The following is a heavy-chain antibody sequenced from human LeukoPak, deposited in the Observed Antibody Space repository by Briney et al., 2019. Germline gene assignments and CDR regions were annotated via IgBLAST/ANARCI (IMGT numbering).Heavy chain of an antibody. J-gene: IGHJ4*02. Sequence: SQTLSLTCTVSGGFISSGGYYWSWIRQHPGKGLEWIGYIYYSGSTYYNPSLKSRVTISVDTSKNQFSLKLSSVTAADTAVYYCARVFGSGRFIDYWGQGTLVTVSS. V-gene: IGHV4-31*03. CDR2: IYYSGST. D-gene: IGHD3-10*01. CDR1: GGFISSGGYY. CDR3: ARVFGSGRFIDY.